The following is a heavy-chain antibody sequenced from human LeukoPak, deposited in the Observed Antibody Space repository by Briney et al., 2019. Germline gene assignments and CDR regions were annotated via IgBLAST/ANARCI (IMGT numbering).Heavy chain of an antibody. CDR2: IIPILGIA. Sequence: GASVTVSCKASGGTFSSYAISWVRQAPGQGLEWMGRIIPILGIANYAQKFQGRVTITADKSTSTAYMELSSLRSEDTAVYYCARALLDSSGWASNYYYYYGMDVWGQGTTVTVSS. CDR1: GGTFSSYA. D-gene: IGHD6-19*01. J-gene: IGHJ6*02. V-gene: IGHV1-69*04. CDR3: ARALLDSSGWASNYYYYYGMDV.